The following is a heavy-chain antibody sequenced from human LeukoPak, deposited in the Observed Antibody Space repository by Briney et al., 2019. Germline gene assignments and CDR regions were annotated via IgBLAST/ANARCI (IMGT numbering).Heavy chain of an antibody. J-gene: IGHJ4*02. D-gene: IGHD5-24*01. Sequence: ASVKVSCKASGYTFTSYDINWVRQATGQGLEWMGWMNPNSGNTGYAQMFQGRVTMTRNTSISTAYMELSSLRSEDTAVYYCTRVKRWLQLQPFDYWGQGTLVTVSS. CDR2: MNPNSGNT. CDR3: TRVKRWLQLQPFDY. V-gene: IGHV1-8*01. CDR1: GYTFTSYD.